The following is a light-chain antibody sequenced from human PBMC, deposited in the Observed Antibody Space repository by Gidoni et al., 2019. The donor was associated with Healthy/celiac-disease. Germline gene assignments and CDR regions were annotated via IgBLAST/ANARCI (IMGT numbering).Light chain of an antibody. Sequence: EIVLTQSPGTLSLSPGVRATLSCRASLSVSSSYLAWYQQKPGQAPRLLIYGASSRATGIPDRFSGSGSGTDFTLTISRLGPEDFAVYYCQQYGSSPTFGQGTKVEIK. CDR2: GAS. V-gene: IGKV3-20*01. CDR3: QQYGSSPT. CDR1: LSVSSSY. J-gene: IGKJ1*01.